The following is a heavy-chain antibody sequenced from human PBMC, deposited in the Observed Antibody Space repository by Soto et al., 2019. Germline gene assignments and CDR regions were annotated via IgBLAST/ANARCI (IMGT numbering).Heavy chain of an antibody. J-gene: IGHJ5*02. D-gene: IGHD3-3*01. CDR2: IYYSGST. CDR3: ARHALVTTILGVDSNWFDP. V-gene: IGHV4-39*01. CDR1: GGSISSSSYY. Sequence: QLQLQESGPGLVKPSETLSLTCTVSGGSISSSSYYWGLIRQPPGKGLEWIGSIYYSGSTYYNPSLKSRVPKSVETYKNQFSLKLSSVTAADTAVYYCARHALVTTILGVDSNWFDPWCQGTLVTVSS.